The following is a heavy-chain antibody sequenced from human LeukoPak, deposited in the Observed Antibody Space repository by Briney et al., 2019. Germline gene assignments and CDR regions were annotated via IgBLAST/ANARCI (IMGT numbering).Heavy chain of an antibody. V-gene: IGHV4-34*01. CDR3: ARVDLAGVAGFDY. J-gene: IGHJ4*02. D-gene: IGHD6-19*01. CDR2: INHSGST. Sequence: SETLSLTCAVSGGSFSGYYWSWIRQPPGKGLEWIGEINHSGSTNYNPSLKSRVTISVDTSKNQFSLKLSSVTAADTAVYYCARVDLAGVAGFDYWGQGTLVTVSS. CDR1: GGSFSGYY.